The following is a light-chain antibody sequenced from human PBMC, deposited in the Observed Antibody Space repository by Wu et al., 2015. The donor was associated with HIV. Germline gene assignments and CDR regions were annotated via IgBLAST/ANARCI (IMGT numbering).Light chain of an antibody. Sequence: EIVLTQSPATLSLSPGERATLSCGASQSVGTSLAWYQQKPGQSPRLLIYNASKRATGIPPRFSGFGSGTEFTLAITSLESEDFAVYYCQHRQNWPLTFGGGTKV. CDR2: NAS. CDR3: QHRQNWPLT. J-gene: IGKJ4*01. CDR1: QSVGTS. V-gene: IGKV3-11*01.